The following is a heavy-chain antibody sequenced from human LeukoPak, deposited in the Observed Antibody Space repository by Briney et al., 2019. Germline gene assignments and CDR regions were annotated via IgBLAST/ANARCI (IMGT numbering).Heavy chain of an antibody. D-gene: IGHD3-3*01. Sequence: GGSLRLSCAASGFTFSNYGMHWVRQAPGKGLEWVAFIRYDEVNKYYADSAKGRFTISRDNSKSTLYLQMNSLRAEDTAVYYCARAPSKYDFWSGYHYYYMDVWGKGTTVTVSS. CDR3: ARAPSKYDFWSGYHYYYMDV. V-gene: IGHV3-30*02. J-gene: IGHJ6*03. CDR1: GFTFSNYG. CDR2: IRYDEVNK.